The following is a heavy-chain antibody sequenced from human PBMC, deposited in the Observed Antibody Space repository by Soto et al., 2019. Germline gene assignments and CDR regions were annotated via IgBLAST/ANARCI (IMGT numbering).Heavy chain of an antibody. Sequence: GGSLRLSCAASGFTFSNAWMSWVRQAPGKGLEWVGRIKSKTDGGTTDYAAPVKGRFTISRDDSKNTLYLQMNSLKTEDTAVYYCTTAPLRYFDWLPFYWGQGTLVTVSS. CDR3: TTAPLRYFDWLPFY. J-gene: IGHJ4*02. V-gene: IGHV3-15*01. CDR1: GFTFSNAW. CDR2: IKSKTDGGTT. D-gene: IGHD3-9*01.